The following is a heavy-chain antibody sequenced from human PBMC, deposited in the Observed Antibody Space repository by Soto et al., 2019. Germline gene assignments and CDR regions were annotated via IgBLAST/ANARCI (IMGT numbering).Heavy chain of an antibody. D-gene: IGHD5-12*01. V-gene: IGHV4-59*01. Sequence: SETLSFTCTVSGGSISSYYWSWIRQPPGKGLEWIGYIYYSGSTNYNPSLKSRVTISVDTSKNQFSLKLSSVTAADTAVYYCARSRGYSGFPYYYGMDVWGQGTTVTVSS. J-gene: IGHJ6*02. CDR2: IYYSGST. CDR3: ARSRGYSGFPYYYGMDV. CDR1: GGSISSYY.